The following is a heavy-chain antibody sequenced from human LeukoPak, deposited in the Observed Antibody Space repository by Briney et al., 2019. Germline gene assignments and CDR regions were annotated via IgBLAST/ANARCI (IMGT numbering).Heavy chain of an antibody. Sequence: PGGSLRLSCATSGFTFNNYAMNWVRQAPGKGLEWVSAISDSADSTYYADSVKGRFTISRDNSKNTLYLQMNSLRAEDTAVYYCAKGLIPGPFDYWGQGTLVTVSS. CDR2: ISDSADST. D-gene: IGHD3-16*01. J-gene: IGHJ4*02. CDR3: AKGLIPGPFDY. V-gene: IGHV3-23*01. CDR1: GFTFNNYA.